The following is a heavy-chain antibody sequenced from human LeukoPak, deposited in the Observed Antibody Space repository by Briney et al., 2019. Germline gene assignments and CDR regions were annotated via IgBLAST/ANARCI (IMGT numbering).Heavy chain of an antibody. CDR1: GGSISSGGYY. CDR3: ARGSNRLYSGSVRYYYYYMDV. CDR2: IYYSGST. V-gene: IGHV4-31*03. Sequence: TSETLSLTCTVSGGSISSGGYYWSWIRQHPGKGLEWIGYIYYSGSTYYNPSLKSRVTISVDTSKNQFSLKLSSVTAADTAVYYCARGSNRLYSGSVRYYYYYMDVWGKGTTVTVSS. D-gene: IGHD6-6*01. J-gene: IGHJ6*03.